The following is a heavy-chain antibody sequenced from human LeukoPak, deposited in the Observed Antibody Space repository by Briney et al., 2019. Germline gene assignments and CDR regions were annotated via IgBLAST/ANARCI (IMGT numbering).Heavy chain of an antibody. CDR3: ARAFPPLRTSAAGDF. V-gene: IGHV3-21*06. D-gene: IGHD6-25*01. Sequence: AGGSLRLSCTASGFTFSDYDMNWVRLAPGKGLEWVSSISGRSSHMYYTDSAKGRFTISRDNAKNSLYRQMNSLRAEDTAVYYCARAFPPLRTSAAGDFWGQGTLVTVSS. CDR2: ISGRSSHM. CDR1: GFTFSDYD. J-gene: IGHJ4*02.